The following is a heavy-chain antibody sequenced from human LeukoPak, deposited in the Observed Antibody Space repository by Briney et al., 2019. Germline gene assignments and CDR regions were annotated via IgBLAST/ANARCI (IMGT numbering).Heavy chain of an antibody. CDR2: IGTAGDT. CDR1: GFTFSSYD. D-gene: IGHD1-20*01. Sequence: GGSLRLSCAASGFTFSSYDMHWVRQATGKGLEWVSAIGTAGDTYYPGSVKGRFTISRENAKNSLYLQMNSLRAGDTAVYYCAREAYNWNDRSRHAFDIWGQGTMVTVSS. V-gene: IGHV3-13*01. CDR3: AREAYNWNDRSRHAFDI. J-gene: IGHJ3*02.